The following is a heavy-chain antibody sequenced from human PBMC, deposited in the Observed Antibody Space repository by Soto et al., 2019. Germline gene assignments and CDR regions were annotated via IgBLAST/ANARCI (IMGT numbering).Heavy chain of an antibody. CDR3: ARYSGNDCIDY. V-gene: IGHV3-7*04. D-gene: IGHD5-12*01. CDR1: GFTFNNYW. CDR2: IKHDGSEK. J-gene: IGHJ4*02. Sequence: EVQLVESGGTLVQPGGSLRLSCVVSGFTFNNYWMSWVRQAPGKGLEWVANIKHDGSEKYYLDSVMGRFTISRDDAKNSLYLQKSSLRVEDTAMYYCARYSGNDCIDYWGQGTLVTVSS.